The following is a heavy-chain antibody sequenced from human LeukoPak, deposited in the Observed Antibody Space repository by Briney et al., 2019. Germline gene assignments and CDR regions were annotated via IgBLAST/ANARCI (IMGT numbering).Heavy chain of an antibody. CDR2: IYYSGST. V-gene: IGHV4-59*01. D-gene: IGHD4-17*01. J-gene: IGHJ5*02. CDR3: ARDASSDYGDFHNWFDP. CDR1: GGSISSYY. Sequence: SETLSLTCTVSGGSISSYYWSWIRQPPGKGLEWIGYIYYSGSTNYNPSLKSRVTISVDTSKNQFSLKLSSVTAADTAVYYCARDASSDYGDFHNWFDPWGQGTLVTVSS.